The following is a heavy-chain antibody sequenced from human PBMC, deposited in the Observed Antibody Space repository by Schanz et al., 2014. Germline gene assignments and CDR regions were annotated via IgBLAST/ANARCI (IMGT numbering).Heavy chain of an antibody. CDR1: GFTFSDHH. Sequence: VQVVESGGGLVQPGGSLRLSCAASGFTFSDHHMDWVRQAPGKGLEWIAYISSGGTTIYYADSVKGRFTISRDNAKSSLYLQMNSLRDEDTAVYYCAKDCPSDYGDHCFDFWGQGTLVTVSS. CDR2: ISSGGTTI. D-gene: IGHD4-17*01. V-gene: IGHV3-11*04. J-gene: IGHJ4*02. CDR3: AKDCPSDYGDHCFDF.